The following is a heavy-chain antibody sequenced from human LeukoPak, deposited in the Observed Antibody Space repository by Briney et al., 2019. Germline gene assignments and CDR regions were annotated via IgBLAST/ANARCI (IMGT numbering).Heavy chain of an antibody. CDR3: ARTTYYYDSSGHATNNWFDP. CDR1: GGSISRYY. J-gene: IGHJ5*02. Sequence: PSETLSLTCTVSGGSISRYYWSWIRQPPGKGLEWIGYIYYSGSTYYNPSLKSRVTISVDTSKNQFSLKLSSVTAADTAVYYCARTTYYYDSSGHATNNWFDPWGQGTLVTVSS. D-gene: IGHD3-22*01. V-gene: IGHV4-59*08. CDR2: IYYSGST.